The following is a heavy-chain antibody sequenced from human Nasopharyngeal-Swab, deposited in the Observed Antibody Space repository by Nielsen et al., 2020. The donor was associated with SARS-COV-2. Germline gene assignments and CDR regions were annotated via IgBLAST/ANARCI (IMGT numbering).Heavy chain of an antibody. D-gene: IGHD4-23*01. V-gene: IGHV4-31*03. CDR1: GGSISSGGYY. CDR3: ARDYGGNSNYFDY. J-gene: IGHJ4*02. CDR2: IYYSGST. Sequence: SETLSLTCTVSGGSISSGGYYWSWIRQHPGKGLEWIGYIYYSGSTYYNPSLKSRVTISVDTSKNQFSLKLSSVTAADTAVYYCARDYGGNSNYFDYWGQGTLVTVPS.